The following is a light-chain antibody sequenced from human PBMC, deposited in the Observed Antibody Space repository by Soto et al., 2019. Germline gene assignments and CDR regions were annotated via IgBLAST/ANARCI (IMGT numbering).Light chain of an antibody. CDR1: SSDVGNYKY. Sequence: QSALTQPASVSGSPGQSITISCTGTSSDVGNYKYVSWYQQHPGKTPKLMIYEGSNRTSGVSNSFSGSKSCNTASLTISFLQADNETDYYCFSYTGIGSYVFGAGTKGTVL. CDR3: FSYTGIGSYV. V-gene: IGLV2-14*01. CDR2: EGS. J-gene: IGLJ1*01.